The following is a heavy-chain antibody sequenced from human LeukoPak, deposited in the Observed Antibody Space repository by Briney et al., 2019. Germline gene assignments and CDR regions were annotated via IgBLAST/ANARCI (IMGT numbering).Heavy chain of an antibody. CDR3: ARDLRLKELAYCGGDCLDY. D-gene: IGHD2-21*02. J-gene: IGHJ4*02. CDR2: INPSGGST. V-gene: IGHV1-46*01. Sequence: GASVKVSCKASGYTFTSYYMHWVRRAPGQGLEWMGIINPSGGSTSYAQKFQGRVTMTRDTSTSTVYMELSSLRSEDTAVYYCARDLRLKELAYCGGDCLDYWGQGTLVTVSS. CDR1: GYTFTSYY.